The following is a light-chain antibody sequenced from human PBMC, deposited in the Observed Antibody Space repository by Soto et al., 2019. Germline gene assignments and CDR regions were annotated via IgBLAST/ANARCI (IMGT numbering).Light chain of an antibody. J-gene: IGKJ5*01. Sequence: EIVMTQSPATLSVPPGDRVTLSCRASENIRTALAWYQQKPGQAPSLLIYGGSIRAADIPARFSGSGSGTEFPLTISTLQSEDFAVYYCQQYYDWPTITFGQGTRLEIK. V-gene: IGKV3-15*01. CDR3: QQYYDWPTIT. CDR2: GGS. CDR1: ENIRTA.